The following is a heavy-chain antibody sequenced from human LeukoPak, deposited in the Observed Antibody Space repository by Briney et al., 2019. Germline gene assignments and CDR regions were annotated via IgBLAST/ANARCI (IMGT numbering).Heavy chain of an antibody. V-gene: IGHV3-30*14. J-gene: IGHJ4*02. CDR3: ARRAGAYSHPYDY. CDR1: GFTFSTYG. D-gene: IGHD4/OR15-4a*01. Sequence: PGGSLRLSCAASGFTFSTYGVHWVRQAPGKGLEWVAVISSDGGNKYYADSVRGRFTISRDNSKNTLYLQMNSLRAEDTAVYYCARRAGAYSHPYDYWGQGTLVTVS. CDR2: ISSDGGNK.